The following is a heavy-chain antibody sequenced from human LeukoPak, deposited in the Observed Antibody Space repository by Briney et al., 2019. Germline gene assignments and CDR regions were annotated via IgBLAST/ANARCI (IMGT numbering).Heavy chain of an antibody. Sequence: GGSLGLSCAASGFTFSSYAMSWVRQAPGKGLEWVSAISGSGGSTYYADSVKGRFTISRDNSKNTLYLQMNSLRAEDTAVYYCAKDDTYYYGSGSAKDYWGQGTLVTVSS. V-gene: IGHV3-23*01. D-gene: IGHD3-10*01. J-gene: IGHJ4*02. CDR2: ISGSGGST. CDR1: GFTFSSYA. CDR3: AKDDTYYYGSGSAKDY.